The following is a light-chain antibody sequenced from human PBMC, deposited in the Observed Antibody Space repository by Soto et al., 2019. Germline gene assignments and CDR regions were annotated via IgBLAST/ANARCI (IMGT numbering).Light chain of an antibody. CDR2: EVS. V-gene: IGLV2-14*01. CDR1: SSDVGGYNY. CDR3: RSYTSSSPLV. Sequence: QSVLTQPASVSGSPGQSITISCTGTSSDVGGYNYVSWYQQHPGKAPKLMIYEVSNRPSGVSNRFSGSKSGNTASLTISGLQAEDEADYYCRSYTSSSPLVFGTGTKLTVL. J-gene: IGLJ1*01.